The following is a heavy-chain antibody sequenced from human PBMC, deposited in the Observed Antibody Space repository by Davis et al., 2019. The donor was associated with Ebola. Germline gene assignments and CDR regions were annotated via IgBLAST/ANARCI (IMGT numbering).Heavy chain of an antibody. D-gene: IGHD6-13*01. V-gene: IGHV3-23*01. J-gene: IGHJ4*02. Sequence: GESLKISCAASGFTFSSCAMSWVRQAPGKGLEWVSAISGSGGSTYYADSVKGRFTISRDNSKNTLYLQMNSLRAEDTAVYYCAKDCSSWYGMDYWGQGTLVTVSS. CDR3: AKDCSSWYGMDY. CDR2: ISGSGGST. CDR1: GFTFSSCA.